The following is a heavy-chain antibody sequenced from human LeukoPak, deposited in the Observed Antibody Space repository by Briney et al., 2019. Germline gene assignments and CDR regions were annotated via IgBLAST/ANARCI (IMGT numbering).Heavy chain of an antibody. CDR3: AADHYYDGSGYNPPSH. J-gene: IGHJ4*02. D-gene: IGHD3-22*01. CDR1: GLTLDQYH. Sequence: GGSETLLCAPSGLTLDQYHMLWPRRSRGGGRECLSLFLEEGSSTYYADSVKGRFTISRDKSRNTLYLQMNSLRTEDTALYYCAADHYYDGSGYNPPSHWGQGALVTVSS. CDR2: FLEEGSST. V-gene: IGHV3-43*01.